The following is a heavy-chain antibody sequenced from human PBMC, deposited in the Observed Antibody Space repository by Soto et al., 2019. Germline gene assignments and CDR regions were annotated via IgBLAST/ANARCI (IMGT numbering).Heavy chain of an antibody. CDR3: ARLSFSYGVDV. V-gene: IGHV4-4*02. J-gene: IGHJ6*02. CDR1: GGSISSANC. Sequence: SETLSLTCAVSGGSISSANCWTFVRQPPGKGLEWIGEIYHGGSTSYNPSLKSRVTLSLDKFKNHFSLNLTSMTAADTAVYYCARLSFSYGVDVWGQGTTVTVSS. CDR2: IYHGGST.